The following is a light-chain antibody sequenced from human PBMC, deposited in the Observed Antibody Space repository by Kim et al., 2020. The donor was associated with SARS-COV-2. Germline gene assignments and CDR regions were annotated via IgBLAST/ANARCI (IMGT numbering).Light chain of an antibody. Sequence: SVSPGQTARLTCSGDVLAKKYARWFQQKPGQAPVLVIYKDSERPSGIPERFSGSSSGTTVTLTISGAQVEDEADYYCYSAADNKGVFGGGTKLTVL. J-gene: IGLJ3*02. V-gene: IGLV3-27*01. CDR1: VLAKKY. CDR2: KDS. CDR3: YSAADNKGV.